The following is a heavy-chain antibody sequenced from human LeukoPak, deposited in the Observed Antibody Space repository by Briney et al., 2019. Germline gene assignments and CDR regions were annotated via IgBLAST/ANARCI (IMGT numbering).Heavy chain of an antibody. CDR3: AREVHSSGWYNYYYYYGMDV. CDR1: GGSISSYY. V-gene: IGHV4-59*01. J-gene: IGHJ6*04. D-gene: IGHD6-19*01. Sequence: SETLSLTCTVSGGSISSYYWSWIRQPPGKGLEWIGYIYYSGSTNYNPSLKSRVTISVDTSKNQFSLQLSSVTAADTAVYYCAREVHSSGWYNYYYYYGMDVWGKGTTVTVSS. CDR2: IYYSGST.